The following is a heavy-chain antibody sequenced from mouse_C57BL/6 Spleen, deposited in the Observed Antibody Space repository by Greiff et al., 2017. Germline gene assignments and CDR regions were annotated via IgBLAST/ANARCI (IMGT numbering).Heavy chain of an antibody. CDR2: ISGGGGNT. CDR1: GFTFTSYT. J-gene: IGHJ1*03. CDR3: ARQRTDYDGSYGCYFEV. Sequence: EVQLLESGGGLVKPGASLKLSCAASGFTFTSYTMSWVRQTPGKRLEWVATISGGGGNTYYPDSVKGRVTISRDNAKNTLYLQMSRLTSEDTALYYCARQRTDYDGSYGCYFEVWGTGTTVTVSS. V-gene: IGHV5-9*01. D-gene: IGHD1-1*01.